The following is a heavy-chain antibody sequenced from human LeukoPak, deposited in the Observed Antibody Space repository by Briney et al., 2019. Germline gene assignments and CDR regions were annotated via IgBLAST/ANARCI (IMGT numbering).Heavy chain of an antibody. D-gene: IGHD2-8*01. J-gene: IGHJ6*03. CDR2: ISAYNGNT. CDR3: ARVVSRGPSYYYYYMDV. Sequence: GASVKVSCKASGYTFTSYGISWVRQAPGQGLEWMGWISAYNGNTNYAQKLQGRVTMTTDTSTSTAYMELRSLRSDDTAVYYCARVVSRGPSYYYYYMDVWGKGTTVTVSS. V-gene: IGHV1-18*01. CDR1: GYTFTSYG.